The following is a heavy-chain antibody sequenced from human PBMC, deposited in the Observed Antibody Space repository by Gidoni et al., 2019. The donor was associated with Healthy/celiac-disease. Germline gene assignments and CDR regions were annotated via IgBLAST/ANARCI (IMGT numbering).Heavy chain of an antibody. D-gene: IGHD4-17*01. V-gene: IGHV3-15*01. CDR3: TTLTTVIAYYYYYYGMDV. Sequence: EVQLVESGGGLVKPGGSLRLSCAASGFTFGNAWMTWVRQAPGKGLEWVGRIKSKTDGGTTDYAAPVKGRFTISRDDSKNTLYLQMNSLKTEDTAVYYCTTLTTVIAYYYYYYGMDVWGQGTTVTVSS. J-gene: IGHJ6*02. CDR2: IKSKTDGGTT. CDR1: GFTFGNAW.